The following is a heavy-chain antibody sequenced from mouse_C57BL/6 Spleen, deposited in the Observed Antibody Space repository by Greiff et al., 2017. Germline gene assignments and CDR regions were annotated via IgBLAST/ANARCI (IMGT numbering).Heavy chain of an antibody. Sequence: QVQLQQPGAELVKPGASVKLSCKASGYTFTSYRMHWVKQRPGRGLEWIGSIDPNSGGTKYNEKFKSKSTLTGDKPSSTAYMQLSSLTSEDSAVYYCAREYYDYEQFAYWGQGTLVTVSA. D-gene: IGHD2-4*01. V-gene: IGHV1-72*01. CDR2: IDPNSGGT. CDR3: AREYYDYEQFAY. CDR1: GYTFTSYR. J-gene: IGHJ3*01.